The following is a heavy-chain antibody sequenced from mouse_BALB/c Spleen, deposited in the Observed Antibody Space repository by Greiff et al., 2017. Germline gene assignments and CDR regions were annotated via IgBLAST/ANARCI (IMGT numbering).Heavy chain of an antibody. V-gene: IGHV3-2*02. CDR2: ISYSGST. J-gene: IGHJ2*01. D-gene: IGHD2-3*01. CDR1: GYSITSDYA. CDR3: ARSGDGYYGPFDY. Sequence: EVKVEESGPGLVKPSQSLSLTCTVTGYSITSDYAWNWIRQFPGNKLEWMGYISYSGSTSYNPSLKSRISITRDTSKNQFFLQLNSVTTEDTATYYCARSGDGYYGPFDYWGQGTTLTVSS.